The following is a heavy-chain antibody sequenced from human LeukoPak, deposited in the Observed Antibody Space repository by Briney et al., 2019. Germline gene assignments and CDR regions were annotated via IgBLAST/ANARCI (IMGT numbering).Heavy chain of an antibody. CDR3: ALSGWYGGIDY. Sequence: GGSLRLSCAASGFIFSSYGMHWVRQAPGKGLVWVSRINSDGSSTSYADSVKGRFTISRDNAKNTLYLQMNSLRAEDTAVYYCALSGWYGGIDYWGQGTLVTVSS. CDR1: GFIFSSYG. CDR2: INSDGSST. J-gene: IGHJ4*02. V-gene: IGHV3-74*01. D-gene: IGHD6-19*01.